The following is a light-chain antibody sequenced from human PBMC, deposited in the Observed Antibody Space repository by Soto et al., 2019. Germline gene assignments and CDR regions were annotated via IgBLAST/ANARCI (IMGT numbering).Light chain of an antibody. CDR1: TGAVTSGHY. Sequence: QAVVTQEPSLTVSPGGTVTLTCGSNTGAVTSGHYPYWIQQKPGQAPRTLIYDTSKKHSWTPARFSGSLLGGKAALTLSGAQPEDEADYYCFLSYKGVLVVFGGGTKLTVL. V-gene: IGLV7-46*01. J-gene: IGLJ2*01. CDR2: DTS. CDR3: FLSYKGVLVV.